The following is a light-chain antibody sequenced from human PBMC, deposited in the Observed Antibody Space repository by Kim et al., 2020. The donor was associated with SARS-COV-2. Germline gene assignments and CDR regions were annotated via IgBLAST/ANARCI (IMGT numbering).Light chain of an antibody. J-gene: IGLJ1*01. V-gene: IGLV1-40*01. Sequence: QRVTIPCTGSSSNIGAGYDVHWYQQLPGTAPKLLIYGNNNRPSGVPDRFSGSKSGTSASLAITGLQPEDEADYYCQSYASSLTSFVFGTGTKVTVL. CDR2: GNN. CDR1: SSNIGAGYD. CDR3: QSYASSLTSFV.